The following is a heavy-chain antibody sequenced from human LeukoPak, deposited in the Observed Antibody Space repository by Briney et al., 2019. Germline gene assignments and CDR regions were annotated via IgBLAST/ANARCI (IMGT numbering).Heavy chain of an antibody. CDR1: GFTFSSYW. Sequence: GGSLRLSCAASGFTFSSYWMHWVRQAPGKGLEYVSGISSNGGSTWYAGSVKGRFTISRDNSKNTVNLQLGSLRIEDTAVYHCARMTLYGSGTVHWGQGILVTVSS. D-gene: IGHD3-10*01. CDR2: ISSNGGST. J-gene: IGHJ4*02. V-gene: IGHV3-64*02. CDR3: ARMTLYGSGTVH.